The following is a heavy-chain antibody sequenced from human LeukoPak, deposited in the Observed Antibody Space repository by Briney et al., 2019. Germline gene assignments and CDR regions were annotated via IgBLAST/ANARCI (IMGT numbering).Heavy chain of an antibody. CDR1: GFTFSSYG. Sequence: PGGSLRLSCAASGFTFSSYGMHWVRQAPGKGLEWVAFIRYDGSNKYYADSVKGRFTISRDNSKNTLYLRMNSLRAEDTAVYYCAKDIDIVVVPAANGNQDYWGQGTLVTVSS. CDR2: IRYDGSNK. V-gene: IGHV3-30*02. CDR3: AKDIDIVVVPAANGNQDY. D-gene: IGHD2-2*01. J-gene: IGHJ4*02.